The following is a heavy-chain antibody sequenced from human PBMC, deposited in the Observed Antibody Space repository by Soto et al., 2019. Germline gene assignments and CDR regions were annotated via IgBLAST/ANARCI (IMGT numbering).Heavy chain of an antibody. V-gene: IGHV4-34*01. D-gene: IGHD3-22*01. CDR2: INHSGST. CDR1: GGSFSGYY. CDR3: ARARDYYDSSGYLYFDY. Sequence: SETLSLTCAVYGGSFSGYYWSWIRQPPGKGLEWIGEINHSGSTNYNPSLKSRVTISVDTSKNQFSLKPSSVTAADTAVYYCARARDYYDSSGYLYFDYWGQGTLVTVSS. J-gene: IGHJ4*02.